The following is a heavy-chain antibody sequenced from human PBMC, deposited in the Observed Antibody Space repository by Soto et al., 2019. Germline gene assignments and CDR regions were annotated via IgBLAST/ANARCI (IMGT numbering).Heavy chain of an antibody. J-gene: IGHJ4*02. V-gene: IGHV1-69*13. Sequence: GASVKVSCKASGGTFSSYAISWVRQAPGQGLEWMGGIIPIFGTANYAQKFQGRVTITADESTSTAYMELSSLRSEDTAVYYCASSIDPYSGYDRGVGPAFDYWGQGTLVTVSS. D-gene: IGHD5-12*01. CDR2: IIPIFGTA. CDR3: ASSIDPYSGYDRGVGPAFDY. CDR1: GGTFSSYA.